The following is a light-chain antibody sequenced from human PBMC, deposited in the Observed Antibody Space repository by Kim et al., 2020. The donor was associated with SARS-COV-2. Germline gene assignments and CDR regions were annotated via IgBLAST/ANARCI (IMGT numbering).Light chain of an antibody. V-gene: IGKV3-20*01. Sequence: APGKGAAHSCRASEVVSGVNLAWCHHKPGQPPRSPIEGAARRATGLPGRLGGGGSGTDFTLSISRLEPEDFAGYHWQKIADLPYTFCQGAKVDIK. J-gene: IGKJ2*01. CDR1: EVVSGVN. CDR3: QKIADLPYT. CDR2: GAA.